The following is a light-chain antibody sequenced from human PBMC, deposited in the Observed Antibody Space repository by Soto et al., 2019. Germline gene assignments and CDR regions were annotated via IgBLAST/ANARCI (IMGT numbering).Light chain of an antibody. J-gene: IGLJ3*02. V-gene: IGLV2-8*01. CDR3: SSYAGVNNWV. CDR1: SSDVGAHNY. CDR2: DVN. Sequence: QSALTQPPSASGSPGQSLTISCTGTSSDVGAHNYVSWYQQNPGKAPKLMLYDVNKRPSGVPDRFSGSKSGNTASLTVSGLQAEDEADYYCSSYAGVNNWVFGGGTKVTVL.